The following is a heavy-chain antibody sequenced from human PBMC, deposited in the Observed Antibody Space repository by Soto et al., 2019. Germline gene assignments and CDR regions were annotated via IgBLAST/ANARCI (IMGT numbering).Heavy chain of an antibody. CDR3: ARRAVTVYD. D-gene: IGHD2-21*02. CDR2: MNPRSGET. CDR1: GYPFMNYD. J-gene: IGHJ4*02. V-gene: IGHV1-8*01. Sequence: VYLEQSGAEVKKPGASVKVSCKPSGYPFMNYDLNWVRQATGKIPEWIGWMNPRSGETGLAQRFQGRVTMTRDISTTTAYLELVGLRSEDTAVYYCARRAVTVYDWGQGTPVTV.